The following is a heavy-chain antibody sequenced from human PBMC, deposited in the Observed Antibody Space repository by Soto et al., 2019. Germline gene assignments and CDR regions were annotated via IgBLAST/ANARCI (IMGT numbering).Heavy chain of an antibody. V-gene: IGHV4-31*03. CDR1: GGSISSGGYY. D-gene: IGHD7-27*01. CDR2: IYYSGST. Sequence: SETLSLTCTVSGGSISSGGYYWSWIRQHPGKGLEWIGYIYYSGSTYYSPSLKSRVTISVDTSKNQFSLKLSSVTAADTAVYYCARYGDRYYYYGTDVWGQGTTVTVSS. J-gene: IGHJ6*02. CDR3: ARYGDRYYYYGTDV.